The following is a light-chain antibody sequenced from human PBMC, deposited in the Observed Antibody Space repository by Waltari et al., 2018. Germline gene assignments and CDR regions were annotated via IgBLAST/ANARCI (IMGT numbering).Light chain of an antibody. J-gene: IGKJ2*01. V-gene: IGKV3-15*01. Sequence: DIVMTQSPATLSVSPGEGATLSCRASQSVRSNLDWYQQPPGQAPRLLIYGASTRATGIPARFSGSGSGTEFTLTITSLQSEDFAVYYCQQYNNWPPRTFGQGTKLEIK. CDR3: QQYNNWPPRT. CDR2: GAS. CDR1: QSVRSN.